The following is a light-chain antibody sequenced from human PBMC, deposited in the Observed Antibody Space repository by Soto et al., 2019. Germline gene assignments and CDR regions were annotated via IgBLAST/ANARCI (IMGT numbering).Light chain of an antibody. V-gene: IGKV1-8*01. Sequence: AIRMTQSPSSFSASTGDRVTITCRASQGISSYLAWYQQKPGKAPKLLIYAASTLQSGVPSRFSGSGSGTDFTLTISCLQSEDFATYYWQQYYSYPLTLGGGTKVEIK. CDR1: QGISSY. CDR3: QQYYSYPLT. CDR2: AAS. J-gene: IGKJ4*01.